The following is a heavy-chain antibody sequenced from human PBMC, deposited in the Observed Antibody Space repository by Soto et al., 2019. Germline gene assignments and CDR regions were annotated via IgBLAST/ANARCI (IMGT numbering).Heavy chain of an antibody. Sequence: SETLSLTCDVYGGSFSGYIWTWIRQTPGKGLQWIGQINHSGSANYNPSLKSRVTISVHTSNSQFSLELNSVTAADTAVYYNARGLISGSHYSGGWYYFDSWGQGTQVT. CDR1: GGSFSGYI. V-gene: IGHV4-34*01. CDR2: INHSGSA. CDR3: ARGLISGSHYSGGWYYFDS. D-gene: IGHD1-26*01. J-gene: IGHJ4*02.